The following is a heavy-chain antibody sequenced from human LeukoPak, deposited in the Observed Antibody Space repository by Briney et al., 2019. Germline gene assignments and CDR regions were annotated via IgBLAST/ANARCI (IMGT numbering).Heavy chain of an antibody. Sequence: GGSLRLSCAASGFTVSSNYMSWVRQAPGKGLEWVSVIYSGGSTYYEDSVKGRFTISRDNSKNTLNLQMNSLRAEDTAVYYCGGITRYYFDYWGQGTLVTVSS. CDR2: IYSGGST. J-gene: IGHJ4*02. D-gene: IGHD4-23*01. V-gene: IGHV3-53*01. CDR3: GGITRYYFDY. CDR1: GFTVSSNY.